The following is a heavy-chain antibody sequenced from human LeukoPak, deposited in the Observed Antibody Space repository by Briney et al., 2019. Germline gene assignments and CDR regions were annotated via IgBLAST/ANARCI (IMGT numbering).Heavy chain of an antibody. CDR1: GFTFSSYA. D-gene: IGHD2-8*01. Sequence: PGGSLRLSCAASGFTFSSYAMSWVRQAPGKGLEWVSAISGSGGGTYYADSVKGRFTISRDNSKNTLYLQMNSLRAEDTAVYYCAKDMYDGWPRDYYGMDVWGQGTTVTVSS. V-gene: IGHV3-23*01. CDR3: AKDMYDGWPRDYYGMDV. CDR2: ISGSGGGT. J-gene: IGHJ6*02.